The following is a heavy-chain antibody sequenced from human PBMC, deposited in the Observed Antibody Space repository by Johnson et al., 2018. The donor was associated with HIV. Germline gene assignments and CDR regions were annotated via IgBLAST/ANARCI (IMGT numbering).Heavy chain of an antibody. V-gene: IGHV3-7*03. CDR3: ARDGVYSSPHDAFDI. J-gene: IGHJ3*02. CDR2: IKEDGSAK. CDR1: GFTFSSYW. Sequence: VQLVESGGGLVQPGGSLRLSCAASGFTFSSYWMSWVRQAPGKGLEWVANIKEDGSAKYYVDSVKGRFTISSDNAKNSLYLQMDNLRIDDTAIYYCARDGVYSSPHDAFDIWGQGTMVTVSS. D-gene: IGHD6-13*01.